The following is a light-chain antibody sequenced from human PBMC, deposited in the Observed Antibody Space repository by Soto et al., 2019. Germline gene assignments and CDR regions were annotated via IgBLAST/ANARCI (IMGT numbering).Light chain of an antibody. J-gene: IGKJ4*01. CDR3: QQSYSTST. CDR1: QSISSY. V-gene: IGKV1-39*01. CDR2: AAS. Sequence: DIQMTQYPSSLSASGGDRVIITCRASQSISSYLNWYQQKPGKAAKLLIYAASSLQSGVPSRFSGSGSGTDFTLTISSLQPEDFATYYCQQSYSTSTFGGGTKVDIK.